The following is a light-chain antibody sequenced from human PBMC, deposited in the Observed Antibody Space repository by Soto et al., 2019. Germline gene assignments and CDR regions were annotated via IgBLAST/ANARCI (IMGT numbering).Light chain of an antibody. CDR1: QSVSSSY. CDR2: GAS. Sequence: EIVLTQSPGTLSLSPGERATLSCRASQSVSSSYLAWYQQKPGQAPRPLIYGASSRATGIPDRFSGSGSGTDFTLTISRLEPEDFAVYYWQQYGSSPFTFGQGPKLEIK. CDR3: QQYGSSPFT. V-gene: IGKV3-20*01. J-gene: IGKJ2*01.